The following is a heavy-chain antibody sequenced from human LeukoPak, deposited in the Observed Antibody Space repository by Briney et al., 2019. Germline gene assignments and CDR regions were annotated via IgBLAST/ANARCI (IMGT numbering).Heavy chain of an antibody. CDR1: GGSIRSYN. Sequence: SETLSLTCTVSGGSIRSYNWSWIRQPPGKELEWIGNIYYSGSTNHNPSHKSRVTISGDTSKNQFSLNLSSVTAADTAVYYCARVKGVARFDYWGRGTLVTVSS. D-gene: IGHD3-10*01. J-gene: IGHJ4*02. V-gene: IGHV4-59*01. CDR2: IYYSGST. CDR3: ARVKGVARFDY.